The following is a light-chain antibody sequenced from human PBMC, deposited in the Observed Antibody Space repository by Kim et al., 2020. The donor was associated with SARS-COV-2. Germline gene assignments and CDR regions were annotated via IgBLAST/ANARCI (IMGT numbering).Light chain of an antibody. Sequence: VSQGQEASITCSGDKLGDKYACWYQQKPGQSPVLVIYQDSKRPSGIPERFSGSNSGNTATLTISGTQAMDEADYYCQAWDSSTGVFGGGTQLTVL. CDR1: KLGDKY. CDR3: QAWDSSTGV. J-gene: IGLJ2*01. CDR2: QDS. V-gene: IGLV3-1*01.